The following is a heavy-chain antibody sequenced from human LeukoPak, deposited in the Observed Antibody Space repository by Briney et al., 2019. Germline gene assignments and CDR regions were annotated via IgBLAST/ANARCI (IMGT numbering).Heavy chain of an antibody. J-gene: IGHJ6*02. D-gene: IGHD4-11*01. V-gene: IGHV3-7*01. CDR2: IKQDGSEK. CDR3: ARDDLQSVYYYGMDV. Sequence: GGSLRLSCAASGFTFSSYLMSWVRQAPGKGLEWVANIKQDGSEKYYVDSVKGRFTISRDNAKNSLYLQMNSLRAEDTAVYYCARDDLQSVYYYGMDVWGQGTTVTVSS. CDR1: GFTFSSYL.